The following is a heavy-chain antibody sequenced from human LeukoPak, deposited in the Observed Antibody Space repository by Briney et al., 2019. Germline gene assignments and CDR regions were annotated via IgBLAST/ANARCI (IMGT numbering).Heavy chain of an antibody. D-gene: IGHD2/OR15-2a*01. V-gene: IGHV3-74*01. CDR1: GFVFSNFV. CDR3: ARDHYFKIDY. J-gene: IGHJ4*02. Sequence: PGGSLRLSCAASGFVFSNFVIHWVRQAPGKGLVWVSRIPTDDNPTNYADFVQGRFTISRDNAKNTVYLQMNNLRAEDTAVYYCARDHYFKIDYWGQGTLVTVSS. CDR2: IPTDDNPT.